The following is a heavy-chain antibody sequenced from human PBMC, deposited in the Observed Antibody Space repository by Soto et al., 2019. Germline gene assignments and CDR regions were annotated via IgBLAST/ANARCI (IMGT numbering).Heavy chain of an antibody. CDR3: ANGITGTTNWFDH. CDR1: GYSLSTYW. CDR2: IDPTDSYT. J-gene: IGHJ5*02. V-gene: IGHV5-10-1*01. D-gene: IGHD1-20*01. Sequence: GESLKISCKTSGYSLSTYWINWVRQMPGKGLEWMGRIDPTDSYTNYNPSFEGHVTMSADRSISTAYLQWSSLKASDTAMYYCANGITGTTNWFDHWGQGTLVNVSS.